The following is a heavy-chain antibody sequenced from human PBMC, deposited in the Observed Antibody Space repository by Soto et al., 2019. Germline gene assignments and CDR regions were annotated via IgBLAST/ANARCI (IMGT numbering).Heavy chain of an antibody. CDR1: GGSISNGGYY. V-gene: IGHV4-31*03. D-gene: IGHD3-10*01. CDR3: AKDSHGSGRFPSPTQVLH. Sequence: SETLSLTCTVSGGSISNGGYYWSWIRQHPGKGLEWIGYIYYSGSTYYNPSLKSRVTISVGTSKNTLYLEIDSLRPEDTAMYFCAKDSHGSGRFPSPTQVLHWGQGTLVTVSS. J-gene: IGHJ4*02. CDR2: IYYSGST.